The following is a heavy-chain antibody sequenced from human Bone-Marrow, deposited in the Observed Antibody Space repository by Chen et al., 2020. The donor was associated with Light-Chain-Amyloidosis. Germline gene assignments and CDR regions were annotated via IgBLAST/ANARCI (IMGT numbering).Heavy chain of an antibody. V-gene: IGHV5-51*01. CDR3: ARRRDGYNLGY. CDR2: FYPDDPTA. D-gene: IGHD5-12*01. J-gene: IGHJ4*02. Sequence: EVQLEQSGPEVKKPGESLKISCKGTGYTFPNDWIGWGCKMHGKGLEWMGVFYPDDPTAGYRPSFEGQVTVSADKSLTTAHPQCRCHEASDTAIDYCARRRDGYNLGYWGQGTLVTVSS. CDR1: GYTFPNDW.